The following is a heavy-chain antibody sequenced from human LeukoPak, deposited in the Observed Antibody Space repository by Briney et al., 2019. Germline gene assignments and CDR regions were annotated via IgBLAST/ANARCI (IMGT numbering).Heavy chain of an antibody. CDR3: STGGYYFDY. J-gene: IGHJ4*02. CDR2: IKSEPNGGTT. CDR1: GFTFSNAW. Sequence: PGGSLRLSCAGSGFTFSNAWMNWVRQAPGKGLEWVGRIKSEPNGGTTDYAAPVKGRFSISRADSRNTVYLQINSLKTEDTAVYYCSTGGYYFDYWGLGTLVTVSS. V-gene: IGHV3-15*01.